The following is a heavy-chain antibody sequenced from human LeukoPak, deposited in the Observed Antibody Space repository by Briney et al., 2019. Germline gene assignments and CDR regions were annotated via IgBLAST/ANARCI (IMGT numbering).Heavy chain of an antibody. Sequence: GGSLRLSCAASGFTFSSYAMHWVRQAPGKGLEWVAVISYDGSNKYYADSVKGRFTISRDNSKNTLYLQMNSLRAEDTAVYYCARRNYRYFDFYYYYGMDVWGQGTTVTVSS. CDR3: ARRNYRYFDFYYYYGMDV. J-gene: IGHJ6*02. CDR2: ISYDGSNK. V-gene: IGHV3-30*04. D-gene: IGHD3-9*01. CDR1: GFTFSSYA.